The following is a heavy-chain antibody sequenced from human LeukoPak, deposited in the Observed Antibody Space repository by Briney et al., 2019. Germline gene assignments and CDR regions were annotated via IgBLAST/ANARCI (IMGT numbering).Heavy chain of an antibody. V-gene: IGHV3-30-3*01. J-gene: IGHJ4*02. CDR3: ARDPGYSSSSFFDY. CDR2: ISYDGSNK. Sequence: PGRSLRLSCAASGFTFSSYATHWVRQAPGKGLEWVAVISYDGSNKYYADSVKGRFTISRDNSENTLYLQMNSLRAEDTAVYYCARDPGYSSSSFFDYWGQGTLVTVSS. CDR1: GFTFSSYA. D-gene: IGHD6-6*01.